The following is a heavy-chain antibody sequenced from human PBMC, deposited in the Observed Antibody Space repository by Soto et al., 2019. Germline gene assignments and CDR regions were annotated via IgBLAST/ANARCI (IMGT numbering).Heavy chain of an antibody. D-gene: IGHD5-18*01. CDR2: ISYDGSNK. J-gene: IGHJ4*02. V-gene: IGHV3-30-3*01. CDR1: GFTFSSYA. CDR3: ARGHQDTAMAPREYYFDY. Sequence: QVQLVESGGGVVQPGRSLRLSCAASGFTFSSYAMHWVRQAPGKGLEWVAVISYDGSNKYYADSVKGRFTISRDNSKNTLYLQMNSLRAEDTAVYYCARGHQDTAMAPREYYFDYWGQGTLVTVSS.